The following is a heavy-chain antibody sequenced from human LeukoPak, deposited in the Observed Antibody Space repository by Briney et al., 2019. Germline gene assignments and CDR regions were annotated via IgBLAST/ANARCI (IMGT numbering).Heavy chain of an antibody. CDR2: IYHTGST. CDR1: GYSISSGYY. V-gene: IGHV4-38-2*02. J-gene: IGHJ4*02. D-gene: IGHD4-11*01. CDR3: ARAPIQYHFDY. Sequence: PSETLSLTCTVSGYSISSGYYWGWIRQPPGKGLEWIGSIYHTGSTYYNPSLKSRVTISVDTSKNQSSLRLSSVTAADTAVYYCARAPIQYHFDYWGQGTLVTVSS.